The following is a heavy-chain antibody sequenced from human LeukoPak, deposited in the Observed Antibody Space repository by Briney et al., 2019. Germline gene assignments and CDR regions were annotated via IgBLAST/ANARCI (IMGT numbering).Heavy chain of an antibody. CDR1: GGSISSYY. CDR2: ISYSGNT. Sequence: PSETLSLTCTVSGGSISSYYWSWVRQPPGKGLEWIGYISYSGNTNYNPSLKSRVTLSVDTSENQFSLRLSSVTAADTAVYYCARQGGYIAPLALWGQGTLVTVSS. D-gene: IGHD6-13*01. V-gene: IGHV4-59*08. CDR3: ARQGGYIAPLAL. J-gene: IGHJ4*02.